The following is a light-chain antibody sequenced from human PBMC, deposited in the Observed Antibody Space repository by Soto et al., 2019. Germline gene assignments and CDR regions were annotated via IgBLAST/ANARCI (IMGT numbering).Light chain of an antibody. CDR1: QSVTTN. CDR2: GIS. Sequence: EIVMTQSPATLSVSPGERATLSCRASQSVTTNLAWYQQKPGQAPRLLIYGISTRATGIPTRFSGSGSGTDFTLTISSLQSEDFAVYYCQQYNNWPWTFGQGTKVDIK. CDR3: QQYNNWPWT. V-gene: IGKV3-15*01. J-gene: IGKJ1*01.